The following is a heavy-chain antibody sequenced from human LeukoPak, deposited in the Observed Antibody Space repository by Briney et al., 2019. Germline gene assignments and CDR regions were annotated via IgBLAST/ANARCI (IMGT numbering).Heavy chain of an antibody. D-gene: IGHD3-3*01. V-gene: IGHV4-31*03. CDR1: GGSISSGGYY. CDR3: ARVGITIFGDRYYYYGMDA. J-gene: IGHJ6*02. CDR2: IYYSGST. Sequence: SETLSLTCTVSGGSISSGGYYWSWIRQHPGKGLEWIGYIYYSGSTYYNPSLKSRVTISVDTSKNQFSLKLSSVTAADTAVYYCARVGITIFGDRYYYYGMDAWGQGTTVTVSS.